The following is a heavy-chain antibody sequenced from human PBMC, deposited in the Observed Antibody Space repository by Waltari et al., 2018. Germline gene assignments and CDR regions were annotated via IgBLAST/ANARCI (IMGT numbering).Heavy chain of an antibody. Sequence: QVQLQESGPGLVKPSETLSLTCTVSGGSISSYYWSWIRQPPGKGLEWIGYIYYSGSTNYTPSLKSRVTISVDTSKNQFSLKLSSVTAADTAVYYCAGRATGSYYYYMDVWGKGTTVTVSS. CDR2: IYYSGST. D-gene: IGHD3-10*01. V-gene: IGHV4-59*01. J-gene: IGHJ6*03. CDR1: GGSISSYY. CDR3: AGRATGSYYYYMDV.